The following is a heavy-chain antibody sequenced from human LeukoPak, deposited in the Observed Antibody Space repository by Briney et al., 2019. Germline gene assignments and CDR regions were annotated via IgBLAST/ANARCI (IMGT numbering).Heavy chain of an antibody. J-gene: IGHJ4*02. CDR2: VKEDGSEK. CDR1: GFTFTSYW. D-gene: IGHD2-15*01. CDR3: ARGRIALL. Sequence: GGSLRLSCAASGFTFTSYWMSWVRQAPGKGLEWVASVKEDGSEKYYVDSVKGRFTISRDNAKNSMSLQMNSLRAEDTAVYYCARGRIALLWGQGTLVTVSP. V-gene: IGHV3-7*01.